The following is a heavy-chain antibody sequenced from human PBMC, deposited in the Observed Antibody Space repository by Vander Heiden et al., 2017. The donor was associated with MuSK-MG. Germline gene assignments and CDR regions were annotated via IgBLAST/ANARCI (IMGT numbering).Heavy chain of an antibody. CDR2: IWYDGSNK. J-gene: IGHJ4*01. Sequence: QVQLVESGGGVVQPGRSLRLSCAASGFTFSSYGMHWVRQAPGKGLEWVAVIWYDGSNKYYADSVKGRFTISRDNSKNTLYLQMNSLRAEDTAVYYCARGKGYCSGGSCYSALYFDYWGHGTLVTVSS. V-gene: IGHV3-33*01. CDR1: GFTFSSYG. D-gene: IGHD2-15*01. CDR3: ARGKGYCSGGSCYSALYFDY.